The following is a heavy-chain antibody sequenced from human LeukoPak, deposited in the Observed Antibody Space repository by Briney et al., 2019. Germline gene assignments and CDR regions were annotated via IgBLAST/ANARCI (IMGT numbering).Heavy chain of an antibody. CDR1: GLNFINYA. CDR2: ISGSGDST. Sequence: GSLRLSCAASGLNFINYAMSWVRQAPGKGLEWVSTISGSGDSTYYADSVKGRFTVSRDNSKNTLYLQMNSLRAEDTAVYYCAKRPFGYCSGGSCYMGHFDYWGQGTLVTVSS. V-gene: IGHV3-23*01. J-gene: IGHJ4*02. D-gene: IGHD2-15*01. CDR3: AKRPFGYCSGGSCYMGHFDY.